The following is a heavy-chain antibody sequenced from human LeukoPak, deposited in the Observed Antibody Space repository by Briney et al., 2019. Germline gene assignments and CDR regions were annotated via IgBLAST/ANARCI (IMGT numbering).Heavy chain of an antibody. V-gene: IGHV4-59*12. CDR3: AREGIVRTYDQ. CDR1: GGSISSYY. J-gene: IGHJ4*02. Sequence: SEILSLTCTVSGGSISSYYWSWIRQPPGKELEWLACIYYTGITHYNPSLKSRVTISIDTSKNQFSLRLSFVTAADTAVYYCAREGIVRTYDQWGQGTLVTVSS. D-gene: IGHD1-26*01. CDR2: IYYTGIT.